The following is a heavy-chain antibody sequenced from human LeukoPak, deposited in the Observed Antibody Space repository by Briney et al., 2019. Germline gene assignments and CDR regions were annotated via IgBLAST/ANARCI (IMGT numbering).Heavy chain of an antibody. Sequence: PGRSLRLPCAASGFTFDDYAMHWVRQAPGKGLEWVSGISWNSGSIGYADSVKGRFTISRDNAKNSLYLQMNSLRAEDTALYYCAKVMGDYGDYFDYWGQGTLVTVSS. CDR1: GFTFDDYA. V-gene: IGHV3-9*01. J-gene: IGHJ4*02. CDR3: AKVMGDYGDYFDY. D-gene: IGHD4-17*01. CDR2: ISWNSGSI.